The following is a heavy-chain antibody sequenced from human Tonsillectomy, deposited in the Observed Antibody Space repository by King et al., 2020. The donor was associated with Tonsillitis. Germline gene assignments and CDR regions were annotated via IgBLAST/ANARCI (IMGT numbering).Heavy chain of an antibody. V-gene: IGHV4-61*02. Sequence: QLQESGPGLVKPSQTLSLTCTVSGGSISSGTYYWNWIRQPAGKRLEWIGRIYTSGNTNYNPSLKSRVTISVDTSKNQFSLMLSSVTAADTAVYYCAGEGRLGHYYYYYYMDVWGKGTTVTVSS. CDR3: AGEGRLGHYYYYYYMDV. CDR2: IYTSGNT. CDR1: GGSISSGTYY. J-gene: IGHJ6*03. D-gene: IGHD3-10*01.